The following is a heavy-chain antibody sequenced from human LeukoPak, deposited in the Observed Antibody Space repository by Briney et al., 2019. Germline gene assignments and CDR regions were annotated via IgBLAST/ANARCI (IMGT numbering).Heavy chain of an antibody. J-gene: IGHJ4*02. CDR2: INPSGGST. V-gene: IGHV1-46*01. CDR1: GYTFTSYY. CDR3: ARDSGSGYYPSHFDY. Sequence: ASVKVSCKASGYTFTSYYMHWVRQAPGQGLEWMGIINPSGGSTSYAQKFQGGVTMTRDTSTSTVYMELSSLRSEDTAVYYCARDSGSGYYPSHFDYWGQGTLVTVSS. D-gene: IGHD3-3*01.